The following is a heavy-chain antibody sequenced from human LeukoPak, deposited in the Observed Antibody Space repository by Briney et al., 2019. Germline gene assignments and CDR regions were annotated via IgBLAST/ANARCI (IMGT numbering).Heavy chain of an antibody. D-gene: IGHD3-10*01. J-gene: IGHJ3*02. Sequence: GGSLRLSCAASGFIFSSYSMNWVRQAPGKGLEWLSFISSGSVTIYYTDSVKGRFTISRDNAKNSLYLQMNSLRAEDTAVYYCAKDGSMIPSGDAFDIWGQGTMVTVSS. V-gene: IGHV3-48*01. CDR1: GFIFSSYS. CDR3: AKDGSMIPSGDAFDI. CDR2: ISSGSVTI.